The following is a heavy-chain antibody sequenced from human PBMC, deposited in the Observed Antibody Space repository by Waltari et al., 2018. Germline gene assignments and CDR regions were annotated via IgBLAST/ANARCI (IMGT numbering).Heavy chain of an antibody. D-gene: IGHD3-3*01. J-gene: IGHJ6*03. Sequence: QAQLVQSGAEVQKPGASVKVSCKASGYTFSSTGISWVRQAPGQGLEWRGWIRAYNGYPNYAQKFQGRVTMTTDASTNTVYLELTSLTYDDTDVDEGARDDFWSDNYYYYMDVWGEGTTVTVSS. CDR2: IRAYNGYP. V-gene: IGHV1-18*01. CDR3: ARDDFWSDNYYYYMDV. CDR1: GYTFSSTG.